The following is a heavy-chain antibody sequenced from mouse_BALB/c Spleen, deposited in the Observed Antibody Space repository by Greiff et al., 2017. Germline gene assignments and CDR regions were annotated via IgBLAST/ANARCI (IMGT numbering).Heavy chain of an antibody. J-gene: IGHJ2*01. CDR1: GYSITSDYA. V-gene: IGHV3-2*02. CDR2: ISYSGST. D-gene: IGHD6-1*01. CDR3: ARCLTPGYYFDY. Sequence: EVKLMESGPGLVKPSQSLSLTCTVTGYSITSDYAWNWIRQFPGNKLEWMGYISYSGSTSYNPSLKSRISITRDTSKNQFFLQLNSVTTEDTATYYCARCLTPGYYFDYWGQGTTLTVSS.